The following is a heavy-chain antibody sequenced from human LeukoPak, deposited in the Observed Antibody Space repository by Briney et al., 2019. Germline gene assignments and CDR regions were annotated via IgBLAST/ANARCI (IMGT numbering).Heavy chain of an antibody. CDR1: GGSISSGGYY. D-gene: IGHD3-9*01. J-gene: IGHJ3*02. CDR3: ARQGYDILTGYIDAFDI. CDR2: IYYSGST. V-gene: IGHV4-31*03. Sequence: SQTLSLTCTVSGGSISSGGYYWSWIRQHPGKGLEWIGYIYYSGSTYYNPSLKSRVTISVDTSKNQFSLKLSSVTAADTAVYYCARQGYDILTGYIDAFDIWGQGTMVTVSS.